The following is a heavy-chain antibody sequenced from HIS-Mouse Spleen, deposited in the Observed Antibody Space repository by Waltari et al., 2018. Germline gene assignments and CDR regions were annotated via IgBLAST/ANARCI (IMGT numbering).Heavy chain of an antibody. D-gene: IGHD6-13*01. Sequence: QLQLQESGPGLVTPSETLSLTCTGSGGSISSSSYYCGWIPQPPGKGLEWIGSIYYSGSTYYNPSLKSRVTISVDTSKNQFSLKLSSVTAADTAVYYCAREIPYSSSWYDWYFDLWGRGTLVTVSS. CDR3: AREIPYSSSWYDWYFDL. CDR2: IYYSGST. J-gene: IGHJ2*01. CDR1: GGSISSSSYY. V-gene: IGHV4-39*07.